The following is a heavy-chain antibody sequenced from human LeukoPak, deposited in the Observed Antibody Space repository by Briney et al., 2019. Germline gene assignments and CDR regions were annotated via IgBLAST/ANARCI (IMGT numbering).Heavy chain of an antibody. Sequence: GGSLRLSCAASGFTFSSYAMHWVRQAPGKGLEWVAVISYDGSNKYYADSVKGRFTISRDNSKNTLYLQMNSLRAEDTAVYYCARGISGYSSSWNAFDIWGQGTMVTVSS. D-gene: IGHD6-13*01. V-gene: IGHV3-30*04. CDR3: ARGISGYSSSWNAFDI. CDR1: GFTFSSYA. CDR2: ISYDGSNK. J-gene: IGHJ3*02.